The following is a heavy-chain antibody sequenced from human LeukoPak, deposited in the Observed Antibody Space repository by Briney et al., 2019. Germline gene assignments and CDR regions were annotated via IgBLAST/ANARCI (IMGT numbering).Heavy chain of an antibody. CDR3: ARAVAGPPDY. V-gene: IGHV4-34*01. CDR1: GGSFSGYY. D-gene: IGHD6-19*01. Sequence: PSETLSLTCAVYGGSFSGYYWSWIRQPPGKGLEWIGEINHSGSTNYNPSLKSRVTISVDTSKNQFSLKLSSVTAADTAVYYCARAVAGPPDYWGRGTLVTVSS. CDR2: INHSGST. J-gene: IGHJ4*02.